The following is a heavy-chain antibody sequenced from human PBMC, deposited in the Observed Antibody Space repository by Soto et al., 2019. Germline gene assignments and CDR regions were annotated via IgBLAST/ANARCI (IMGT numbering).Heavy chain of an antibody. D-gene: IGHD6-19*01. Sequence: SETLSLTCSVSAGSLSNYYSTWIRQSPGMGLEWIGEIYHTGSTKYNPSLKSRVAISMDMSKNQFSLTLSSVTPADTAAYYCARGGRGSGLYFLYYFDLWGQGTLVTVSS. V-gene: IGHV4-59*01. CDR1: AGSLSNYY. CDR2: IYHTGST. CDR3: ARGGRGSGLYFLYYFDL. J-gene: IGHJ4*02.